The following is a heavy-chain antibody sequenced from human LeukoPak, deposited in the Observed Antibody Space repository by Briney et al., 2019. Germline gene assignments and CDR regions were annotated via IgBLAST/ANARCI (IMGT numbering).Heavy chain of an antibody. CDR1: GFTVSNSD. V-gene: IGHV3-13*01. CDR2: IGVAGDT. J-gene: IGHJ6*02. D-gene: IGHD1-1*01. CDR3: ARGPTHLYYGMDV. Sequence: GSLRLSCAASGFTVSNSDIHWGRQSTGGGLEWVSTIGVAGDTYYSASVKGRFTISRDNARNSLFLQMFSLKAEDTAVYYCARGPTHLYYGMDVWGPGTTVTVSS.